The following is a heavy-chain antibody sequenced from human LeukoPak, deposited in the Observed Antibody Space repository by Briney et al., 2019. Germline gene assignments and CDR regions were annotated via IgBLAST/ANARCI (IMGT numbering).Heavy chain of an antibody. CDR3: ARDHSYYDFWSGYPYYYYYYMDV. CDR2: INPSGGST. D-gene: IGHD3-3*01. J-gene: IGHJ6*03. Sequence: ASVKVSCKASGYTFTSYYMHWVRQAPGQGLEWMGIINPSGGSTSYAQKFQGRVTMTRDTSTSTVYMELSRLRSDDTAVYYCARDHSYYDFWSGYPYYYYYYMDVWGKGTTVTVSS. CDR1: GYTFTSYY. V-gene: IGHV1-46*01.